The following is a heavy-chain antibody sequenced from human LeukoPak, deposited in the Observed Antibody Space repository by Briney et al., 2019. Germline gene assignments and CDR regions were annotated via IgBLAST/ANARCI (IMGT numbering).Heavy chain of an antibody. CDR1: GFTFSSYA. CDR3: AREGLLWFGELWQNDY. D-gene: IGHD3-10*01. CDR2: IKQDGSEK. J-gene: IGHJ4*02. V-gene: IGHV3-7*01. Sequence: GGSLRLSCAASGFTFSSYAMSWVRQAPGKGLEWVANIKQDGSEKYYVDSVKGRFTISRDNAKNSLYLQMNSLRAEDTAVYYCAREGLLWFGELWQNDYWGQGTLVTVSS.